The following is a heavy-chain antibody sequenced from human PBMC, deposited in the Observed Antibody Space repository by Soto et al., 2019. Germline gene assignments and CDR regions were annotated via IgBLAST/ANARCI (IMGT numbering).Heavy chain of an antibody. V-gene: IGHV1-69*13. J-gene: IGHJ3*02. CDR3: ARDFAALPDAFDI. CDR2: IIPIFGTA. Sequence: SVKVYCKASGGTFSSYAISWVRQAPGQGLEWMGGIIPIFGTANYAQKFQGRVTITADESTSTAYMELSSLRSEDTAVYYCARDFAALPDAFDIWGQGTMVTVSS. D-gene: IGHD3-3*01. CDR1: GGTFSSYA.